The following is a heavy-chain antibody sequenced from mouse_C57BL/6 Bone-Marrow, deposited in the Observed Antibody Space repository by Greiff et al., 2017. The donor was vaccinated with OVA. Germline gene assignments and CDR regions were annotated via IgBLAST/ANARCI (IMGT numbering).Heavy chain of an antibody. D-gene: IGHD1-1*01. CDR2: ISSGSSTI. CDR3: ARESTTVVAPYWYFDV. V-gene: IGHV5-17*01. J-gene: IGHJ1*03. CDR1: GFTFSDYG. Sequence: EVQLQESGGGLVKPGGSLTLSCAASGFTFSDYGMHWVRQAPEKGLEWVAYISSGSSTIYYADTVKGRFTISRDNAKNTLFLQMTSLRSEDTAMYYCARESTTVVAPYWYFDVWGTGTTVTVSS.